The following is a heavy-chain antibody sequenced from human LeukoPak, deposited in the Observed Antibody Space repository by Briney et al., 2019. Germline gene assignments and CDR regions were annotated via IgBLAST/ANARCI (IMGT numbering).Heavy chain of an antibody. D-gene: IGHD3-10*01. V-gene: IGHV3-23*01. CDR3: ARELLNNDAFDI. Sequence: GGSLRLSCAASGFTFSRYAMSWVRQAPGKGLEWVSTISENGGSTYYADSVKGRFTISRDNSKNSLYLHMNSLRAEDTAVYYCARELLNNDAFDIWGQGTMVTVSS. CDR2: ISENGGST. J-gene: IGHJ3*02. CDR1: GFTFSRYA.